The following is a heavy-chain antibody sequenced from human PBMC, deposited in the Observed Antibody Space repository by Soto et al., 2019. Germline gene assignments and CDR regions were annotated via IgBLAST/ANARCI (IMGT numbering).Heavy chain of an antibody. D-gene: IGHD2-21*02. CDR3: ARGFSGDWHRGFDY. J-gene: IGHJ4*02. Sequence: EVQLVESGGGLVQPGGSLRLSCAASGFTFSDHYMDWVRQAPGKGLEWVGRTRNKANSYTTEYAASVKGRFTISRDDSKNSLYLQMNSLKTEDTAVYYCARGFSGDWHRGFDYWGQGTLVTVSS. CDR1: GFTFSDHY. V-gene: IGHV3-72*01. CDR2: TRNKANSYTT.